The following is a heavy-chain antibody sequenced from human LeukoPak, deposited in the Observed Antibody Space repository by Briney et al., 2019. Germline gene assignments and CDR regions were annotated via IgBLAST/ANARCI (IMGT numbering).Heavy chain of an antibody. Sequence: PSETLSLTCAVYGGSFSGYYWSWIRQPPGKGLEWIGEINHSGSTNYNPSLKSRVTISVDTSKNQFSLKLSSVTAADTAVYYCARVGRYYGSGSPIDYWGQGTLVTVSS. CDR2: INHSGST. D-gene: IGHD3-10*01. V-gene: IGHV4-34*01. CDR3: ARVGRYYGSGSPIDY. CDR1: GGSFSGYY. J-gene: IGHJ4*02.